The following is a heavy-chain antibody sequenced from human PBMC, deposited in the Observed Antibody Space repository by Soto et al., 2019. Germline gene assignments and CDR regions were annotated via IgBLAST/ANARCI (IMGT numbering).Heavy chain of an antibody. CDR2: ISSSSSYI. D-gene: IGHD6-19*01. V-gene: IGHV3-21*01. CDR3: ARTVAGSWGYYYYGMDV. CDR1: GFTFSSYS. Sequence: GSLGLCCAASGFTFSSYSMNWVRQAPGKGLEWVSSISSSSSYIYYADSVKGRFTISRDNAKNSLYLQMNSLRAEDTAVYYCARTVAGSWGYYYYGMDVWGQGTTVTVSS. J-gene: IGHJ6*02.